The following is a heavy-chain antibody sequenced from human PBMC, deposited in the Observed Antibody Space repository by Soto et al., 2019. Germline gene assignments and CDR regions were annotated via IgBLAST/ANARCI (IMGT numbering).Heavy chain of an antibody. Sequence: RRLSCAASGFTFSSYAMSWVRQAPGKGLEWVSAISGSGGSTYYADSVKGRFTISRDNSKNTLYLQMNSLRAEDTAVYYCAKAWGPYYYYGMDVWGQGTTVTVSS. CDR1: GFTFSSYA. CDR2: ISGSGGST. J-gene: IGHJ6*02. V-gene: IGHV3-23*01. D-gene: IGHD7-27*01. CDR3: AKAWGPYYYYGMDV.